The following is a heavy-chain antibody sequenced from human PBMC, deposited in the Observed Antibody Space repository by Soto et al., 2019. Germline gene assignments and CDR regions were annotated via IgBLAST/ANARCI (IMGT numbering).Heavy chain of an antibody. CDR2: IRIYNGNT. D-gene: IGHD1-26*01. CDR1: GYNFTSYG. CDR3: ARENTWELSHWFDP. J-gene: IGHJ5*02. V-gene: IGHV1-18*01. Sequence: QVHLVQSGPEVKKPGASVKVSCKASGYNFTSYGISWVRQAPGQGLEWMGWIRIYNGNTKYAQKFQGRVTMTTDTSTTTAYMELRSLRSDDTSVYYCARENTWELSHWFDPWGQGTQVTVSS.